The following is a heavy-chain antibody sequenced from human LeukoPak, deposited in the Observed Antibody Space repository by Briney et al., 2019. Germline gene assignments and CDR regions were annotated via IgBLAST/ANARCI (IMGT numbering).Heavy chain of an antibody. J-gene: IGHJ4*02. CDR3: ARMGGYSGYATH. CDR1: GGSISSYY. CDR2: IHYSGST. D-gene: IGHD5-12*01. Sequence: SETLSLTYTVSGGSISSYYWSWIRQPPGKGLEWIGYIHYSGSTNYNPSLKSRVTISLDTSNNQFSLKLSSVTAADTAVYYCARMGGYSGYATHWGQGTLVTVSS. V-gene: IGHV4-59*08.